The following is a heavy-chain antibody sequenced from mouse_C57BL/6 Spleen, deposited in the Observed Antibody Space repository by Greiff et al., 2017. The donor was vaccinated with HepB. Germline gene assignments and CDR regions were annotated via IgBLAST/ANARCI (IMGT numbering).Heavy chain of an antibody. D-gene: IGHD1-1*01. V-gene: IGHV3-6*01. CDR1: GYSITSGYY. CDR3: AREKGTTVVNYDAMDY. Sequence: ESGPGLVKPSQSLSLTCSVTGYSITSGYYWNWIRQFPGNKLEWMGYISYDGSNNYNPSLKNRISITRDTSKNQFFLKLNSVTTEDTATYYCAREKGTTVVNYDAMDYWGQGTSVTVSS. J-gene: IGHJ4*01. CDR2: ISYDGSN.